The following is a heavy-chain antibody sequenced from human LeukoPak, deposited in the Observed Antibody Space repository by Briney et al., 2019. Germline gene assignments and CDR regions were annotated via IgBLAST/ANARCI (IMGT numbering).Heavy chain of an antibody. D-gene: IGHD3-3*01. CDR2: IYPTGNT. CDR1: SYSISSDNY. J-gene: IGHJ4*02. CDR3: ARLLACGRAPRRTARFQFDS. V-gene: IGHV4-38-2*01. Sequence: PSETLSLTCAVSSYSISSDNYWGWVRQPPGKGLEWIGSIYPTGNTYYNPSLKSRVAISVDTSKNQFSLKLTSIIAADTAVYYCARLLACGRAPRRTARFQFDSWGQGTLVAVSS.